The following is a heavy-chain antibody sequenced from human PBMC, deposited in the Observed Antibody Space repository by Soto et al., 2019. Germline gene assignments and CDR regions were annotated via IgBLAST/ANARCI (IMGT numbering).Heavy chain of an antibody. Sequence: QVQLVQSGAEVKKPGASVKVSCKASGYTFTSYYMHWVRQAPGQGLEWMGIINPSGGSTSYAQKSHGRVTMTRDTATSTVYMELSSLRSEDTAVYSCARKPLGYGSSTSCDSFDIWGQGTMVTVSS. CDR1: GYTFTSYY. J-gene: IGHJ3*02. V-gene: IGHV1-46*01. CDR2: INPSGGST. CDR3: ARKPLGYGSSTSCDSFDI. D-gene: IGHD2-2*01.